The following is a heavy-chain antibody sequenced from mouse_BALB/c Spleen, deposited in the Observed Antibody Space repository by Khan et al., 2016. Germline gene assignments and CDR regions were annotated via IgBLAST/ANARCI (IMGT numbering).Heavy chain of an antibody. CDR1: GFTFSNYW. Sequence: EVQLQESGGGLVQPGGSMKLSCVASGFTFSNYWMNWVRQSPEKGLEWVAEIRLKSDDYVIHYAESVKGRFTISRADSKSSVYLQMNNLRAEATGRYYCWIALWGQGTTLTVSA. CDR3: WIAL. CDR2: IRLKSDDYVI. J-gene: IGHJ2*01. V-gene: IGHV6-6*02.